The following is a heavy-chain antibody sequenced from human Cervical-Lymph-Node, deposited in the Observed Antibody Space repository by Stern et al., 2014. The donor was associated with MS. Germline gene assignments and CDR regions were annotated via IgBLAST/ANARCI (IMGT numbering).Heavy chain of an antibody. CDR3: ARRGSSGFSYGFDV. CDR1: GYTFTRNY. J-gene: IGHJ6*02. Sequence: QVQLVQSGAEVKKPGASVKVSCKASGYTFTRNYVHWVRQAPGQGLEWMGTVNPSGGWTSYAQTLQGSVTMTRDTSHNHAYMELSSLRFEDTAVYYCARRGSSGFSYGFDVWGQGTTVTVSS. V-gene: IGHV1-46*04. D-gene: IGHD6-6*01. CDR2: VNPSGGWT.